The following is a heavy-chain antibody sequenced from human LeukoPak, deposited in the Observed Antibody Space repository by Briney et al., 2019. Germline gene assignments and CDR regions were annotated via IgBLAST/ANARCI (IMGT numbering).Heavy chain of an antibody. D-gene: IGHD2-21*02. CDR2: TSYDGSNK. Sequence: GGSLRLSCAASGFTFSSYAMHWVRQAPGKGLEWVAVTSYDGSNKYYADSVKGRFTISRDNSKNTLYLQMNSLRAEDTAVYYCAREEVIIVVVTAIDYWGQGTLVTVSS. J-gene: IGHJ4*02. CDR1: GFTFSSYA. CDR3: AREEVIIVVVTAIDY. V-gene: IGHV3-30*04.